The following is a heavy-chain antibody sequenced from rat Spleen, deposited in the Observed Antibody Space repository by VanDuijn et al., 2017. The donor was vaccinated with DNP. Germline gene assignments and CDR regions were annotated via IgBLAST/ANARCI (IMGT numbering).Heavy chain of an antibody. CDR2: IPYSGTT. CDR3: ASYYYDGYYALDA. V-gene: IGHV3-1*01. CDR1: GYSITSTY. Sequence: EVQLQESGPGLVKPSQSLSLTCSATGYSITSTYWGWIRKFPGNKMEWIGHIPYSGTTSYNPSLKSRISITRDTSKNQFFLQLNSVTTEDTATYFCASYYYDGYYALDAWGQGTSVTVSS. J-gene: IGHJ4*01. D-gene: IGHD1-12*02.